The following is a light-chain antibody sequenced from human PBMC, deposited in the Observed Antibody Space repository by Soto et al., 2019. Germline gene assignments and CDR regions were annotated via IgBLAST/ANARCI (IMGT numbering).Light chain of an antibody. Sequence: EIVLTQSPGTLSLSPGERATLSCRASQSVSSSSLAWYQQKPGQAPRLLVYGASSRATGIPDRFSGSGSGTDFTLTISRLEPEDFAVYYCQRYGSSPIFGQGTKLQIK. CDR3: QRYGSSPI. CDR1: QSVSSSS. J-gene: IGKJ2*01. CDR2: GAS. V-gene: IGKV3-20*01.